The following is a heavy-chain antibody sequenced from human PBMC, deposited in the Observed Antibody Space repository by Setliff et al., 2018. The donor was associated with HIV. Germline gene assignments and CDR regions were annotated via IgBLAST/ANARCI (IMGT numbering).Heavy chain of an antibody. D-gene: IGHD2-15*01. Sequence: ASVKVSCKASGYTFTGYYMHWVRQAPGQGLEWMGWINPNSGGTNYAQKFQGWVTMTRDTSISTAYMELSRLRSDDTAVYYCARDTLNGYSSNDGFDIWGPGTLVTVSS. CDR2: INPNSGGT. CDR1: GYTFTGYY. CDR3: ARDTLNGYSSNDGFDI. V-gene: IGHV1-2*04. J-gene: IGHJ3*02.